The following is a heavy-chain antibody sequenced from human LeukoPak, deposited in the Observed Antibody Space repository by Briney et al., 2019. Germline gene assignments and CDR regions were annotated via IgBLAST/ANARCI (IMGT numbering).Heavy chain of an antibody. J-gene: IGHJ6*03. CDR3: ARMTNYYYYMDV. CDR2: ISSSSSTI. V-gene: IGHV3-11*04. Sequence: PGGSLRLSCAASGFTFSDYYMSWLRQAPGKGLEWVSYISSSSSTIYYADSVKGRFTISRDNAKNSLYLQMNSLRAEDTAVYYCARMTNYYYYMDVWGKGTTVTVSS. CDR1: GFTFSDYY.